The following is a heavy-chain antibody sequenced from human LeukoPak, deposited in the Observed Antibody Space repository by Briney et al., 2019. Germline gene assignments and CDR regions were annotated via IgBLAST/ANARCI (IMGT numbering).Heavy chain of an antibody. V-gene: IGHV3-7*02. CDR1: GFILSSYW. J-gene: IGHJ4*02. Sequence: GGSLRLSCAASGFILSSYWMSWVRQAPGKGLEWVASIKEGGSEKYYVDSVKVRLTISRDSAKNSLYLQMNSLRAEDTAVYYCAGVGSIAAAGTPDYWGQGTLVTVSS. CDR2: IKEGGSEK. CDR3: AGVGSIAAAGTPDY. D-gene: IGHD6-13*01.